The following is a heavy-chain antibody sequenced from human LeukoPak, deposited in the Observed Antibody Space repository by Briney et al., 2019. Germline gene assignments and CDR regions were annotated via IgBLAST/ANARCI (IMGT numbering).Heavy chain of an antibody. CDR1: GFTFDDYA. CDR3: AKDLRPSYSGSYSYAFDI. Sequence: GGSLRLSCAASGFTFDDYAMHWVRQAPGKGLEWVSLISWDGGSTYYADSVKGRFTISRDNSKNSLYLQMNSLRAEDTALYYCAKDLRPSYSGSYSYAFDIWGQGTMVTVSS. J-gene: IGHJ3*02. D-gene: IGHD1-26*01. CDR2: ISWDGGST. V-gene: IGHV3-43D*03.